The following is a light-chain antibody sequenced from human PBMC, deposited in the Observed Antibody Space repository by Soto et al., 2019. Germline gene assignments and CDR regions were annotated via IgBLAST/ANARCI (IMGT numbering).Light chain of an antibody. Sequence: DIQMTQSPSTLSASVGDRVTITCRASQSISSWLAWYQQKPGKAPKLLIYKASSLESGVPSRFSGSGSGTEFSLTISSLHPDDFATYYCQQYNSYSYTFGQGTKLYIK. CDR1: QSISSW. CDR2: KAS. J-gene: IGKJ2*01. CDR3: QQYNSYSYT. V-gene: IGKV1-5*03.